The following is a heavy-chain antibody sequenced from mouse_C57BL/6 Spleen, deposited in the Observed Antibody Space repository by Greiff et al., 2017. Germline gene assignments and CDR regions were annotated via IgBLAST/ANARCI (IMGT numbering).Heavy chain of an antibody. D-gene: IGHD1-1*01. J-gene: IGHJ2*01. Sequence: EVNVVESGAELVRPGASVKLSCTASGFNIKDDYMHWVKQRPEQGLEWIGWIDPENGDTEYASKFQGKATITADTSSNTAYLQLSSLTSEDTAVYYCTPHYYGSPFDYWGQGTTLTVSS. CDR3: TPHYYGSPFDY. CDR2: IDPENGDT. CDR1: GFNIKDDY. V-gene: IGHV14-4*01.